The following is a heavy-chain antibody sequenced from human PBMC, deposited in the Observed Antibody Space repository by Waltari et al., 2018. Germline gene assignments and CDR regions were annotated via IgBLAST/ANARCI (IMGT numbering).Heavy chain of an antibody. J-gene: IGHJ3*01. CDR3: AKDGDYSLPGYDAFDV. Sequence: HLVESGGGVVQPGGSLRLPCLASGPTFRNYGLPWVRQIPGKGLEWVAFIRYDGNTIYDADSVKGRFTISRDNSNNILYLQMNSLRPEDTAVYFCAKDGDYSLPGYDAFDVWGQGTLVTVSS. CDR1: GPTFRNYG. D-gene: IGHD2-21*01. V-gene: IGHV3-30*02. CDR2: IRYDGNTI.